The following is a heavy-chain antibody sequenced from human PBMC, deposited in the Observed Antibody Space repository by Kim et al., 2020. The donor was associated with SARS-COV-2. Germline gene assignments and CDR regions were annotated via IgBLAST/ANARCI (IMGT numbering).Heavy chain of an antibody. J-gene: IGHJ6*02. CDR3: ARGRINDLERLAYGVDV. V-gene: IGHV3-11*01. D-gene: IGHD1-1*01. CDR1: GFTFSDYY. CDR2: ISGGGGIT. Sequence: GGSLRLSCAASGFTFSDYYMAWVRQAPGKGLEWVSYISGGGGITYYIASVRGRFTISRDNAKKSHYLQLTGLRVEDTAVYYFARGRINDLERLAYGVDVWGQGATVTVTS.